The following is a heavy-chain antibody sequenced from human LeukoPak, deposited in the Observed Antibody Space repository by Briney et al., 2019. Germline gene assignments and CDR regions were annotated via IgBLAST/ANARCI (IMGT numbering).Heavy chain of an antibody. CDR2: ISGDGGST. J-gene: IGHJ6*02. CDR3: AKGFSVLASNHYYYYGMDV. D-gene: IGHD1-14*01. V-gene: IGHV3-43*02. Sequence: PGGSLRLSCAASGFTFDDYAMHWVRQAPGKGLEWVSLISGDGGSTYYADSVKGRFTISRDNSKNSLYLQMNSLRTEDTALYYCAKGFSVLASNHYYYYGMDVWGQGTTVTVSS. CDR1: GFTFDDYA.